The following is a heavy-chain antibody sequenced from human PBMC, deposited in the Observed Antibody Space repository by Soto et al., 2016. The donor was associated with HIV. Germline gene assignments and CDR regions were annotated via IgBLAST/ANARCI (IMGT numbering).Heavy chain of an antibody. Sequence: EVQLLESGGGLVQPGGSLRLSCAASGSTFSSYAMSWVRQAPGKGLEWVSTITDSGDKKYYADSVEGRFTISRDNSKNMLYLQMNSLRAEDTALYYCANQGSGTDWAEGTLVTVSS. D-gene: IGHD3-10*01. CDR2: ITDSGDKK. CDR1: GSTFSSYA. CDR3: ANQGSGTD. J-gene: IGHJ4*02. V-gene: IGHV3-23*01.